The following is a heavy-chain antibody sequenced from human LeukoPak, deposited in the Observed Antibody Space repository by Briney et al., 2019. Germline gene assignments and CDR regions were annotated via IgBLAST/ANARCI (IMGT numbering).Heavy chain of an antibody. J-gene: IGHJ4*02. D-gene: IGHD6-13*01. CDR1: GGSFSGYY. CDR2: INHSGST. V-gene: IGHV4-34*01. Sequence: SETLSLTCAVYGGSFSGYYWSWIRQPPGKGLERIGEINHSGSTNYNPSLKSRVTISVDTSKNQFSLQLNSVTPEDTAVYYCAREFSSSWVFDYWGQGTLVTVSS. CDR3: AREFSSSWVFDY.